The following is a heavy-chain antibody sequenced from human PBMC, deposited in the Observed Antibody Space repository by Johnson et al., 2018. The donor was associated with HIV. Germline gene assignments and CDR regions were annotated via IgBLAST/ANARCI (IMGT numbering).Heavy chain of an antibody. Sequence: QVQLVESGGGLVQPGRSLRLSCAASGFTFDDYAMHWVRQAPGKGLEWVAFIRYDGSNKYYADSVKGRFTISRDNSKNTLYLQMNSLRAEDTAIYYCVKGMDSSSWYAFDIWGQGTMVTVS. J-gene: IGHJ3*02. V-gene: IGHV3-30*02. D-gene: IGHD6-13*01. CDR3: VKGMDSSSWYAFDI. CDR2: IRYDGSNK. CDR1: GFTFDDYA.